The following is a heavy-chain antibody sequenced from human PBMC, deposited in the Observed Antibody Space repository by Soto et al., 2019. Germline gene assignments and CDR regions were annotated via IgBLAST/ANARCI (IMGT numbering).Heavy chain of an antibody. Sequence: LETLSLTCTVSGCSISSYYWSWIRQPPGKGLEWIGYIYHSGSTNNNPSLKSRVTIALDTSKNQFSLKLRSVTAADTAVYYCARGNSLFDYWGQGTLVTVS. CDR2: IYHSGST. V-gene: IGHV4-59*08. CDR3: ARGNSLFDY. CDR1: GCSISSYY. J-gene: IGHJ4*02.